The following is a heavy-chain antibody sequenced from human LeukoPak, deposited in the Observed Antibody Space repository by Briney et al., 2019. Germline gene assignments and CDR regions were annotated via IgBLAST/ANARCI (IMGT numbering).Heavy chain of an antibody. CDR1: GGSISSSNW. J-gene: IGHJ4*02. CDR2: IYHSGST. CDR3: ARSRLWGREGYFDY. Sequence: SETLSLTCAVSGGSISSSNWWSWVRQPPGKGLEWIGEIYHSGSTNYNPSLKSRVTISVDKSKNQFSLKLSSVTAADTAVYYCARSRLWGREGYFDYWGQGTLVTVSS. D-gene: IGHD3-16*01. V-gene: IGHV4-4*02.